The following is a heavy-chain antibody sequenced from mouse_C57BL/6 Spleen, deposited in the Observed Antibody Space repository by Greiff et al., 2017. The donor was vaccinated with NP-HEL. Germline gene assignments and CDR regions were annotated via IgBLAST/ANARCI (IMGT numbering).Heavy chain of an antibody. J-gene: IGHJ3*01. CDR3: ARSHLRRFAY. CDR1: GYAFSSYW. V-gene: IGHV1-80*01. Sequence: VQLQESGAELVKPGASVKISCKASGYAFSSYWMNWVKQRPGKGLEWIGQIYPGDGDTTYNGKFKGKATLTADTSSSTAYMQRSSLTSEDSAVYFCARSHLRRFAYWGQGTLVTVSA. CDR2: IYPGDGDT. D-gene: IGHD5-1*01.